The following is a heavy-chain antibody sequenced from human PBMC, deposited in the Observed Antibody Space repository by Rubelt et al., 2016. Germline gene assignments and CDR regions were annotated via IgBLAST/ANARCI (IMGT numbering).Heavy chain of an antibody. Sequence: QVQLVESGGGVVQPGGSLRLSCAASGFTFSSYGMHWVRQAPGKGLEWVAFIRYDGMNKYYADSVKGRFTISRENSKNTLYLQMNSLRAEDTAVYYCAKGTGPRRGGTDYWGQGTLVTVSS. J-gene: IGHJ4*02. D-gene: IGHD3/OR15-3a*01. V-gene: IGHV3-30*02. CDR2: IRYDGMNK. CDR3: AKGTGPRRGGTDY. CDR1: GFTFSSYG.